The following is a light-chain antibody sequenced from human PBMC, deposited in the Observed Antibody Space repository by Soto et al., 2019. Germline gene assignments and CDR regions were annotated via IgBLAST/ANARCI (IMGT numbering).Light chain of an antibody. J-gene: IGKJ4*01. CDR3: HQDKKWPPLT. Sequence: EIVMTPSPATLSVSPGETATLSCRASQSVAFHLAWYQQKPGQGPRLLSYGAFTRATGIPARFSGSGSGTEFTLTISSLQSEDFAVYYCHQDKKWPPLTFDGGTKVEIK. V-gene: IGKV3-15*01. CDR2: GAF. CDR1: QSVAFH.